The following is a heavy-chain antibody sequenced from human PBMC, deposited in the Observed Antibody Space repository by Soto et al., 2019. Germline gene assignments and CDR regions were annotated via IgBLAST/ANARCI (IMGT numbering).Heavy chain of an antibody. CDR1: GFTFSDYY. Sequence: QVQLVESGGGLVKPGGSLRLSCAVSGFTFSDYYMTWIRQAPGKGLEWVSYISSNTSHTNYADSVKGRFTISRDNAKNSLFLQMISLRDEGAAVYDCAGCRGAAADYFDFWGHGTLVTVSS. CDR3: AGCRGAAADYFDF. V-gene: IGHV3-11*05. CDR2: ISSNTSHT. D-gene: IGHD6-25*01. J-gene: IGHJ4*01.